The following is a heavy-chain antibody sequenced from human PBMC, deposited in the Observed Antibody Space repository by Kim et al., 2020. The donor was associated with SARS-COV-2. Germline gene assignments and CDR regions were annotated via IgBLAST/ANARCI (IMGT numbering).Heavy chain of an antibody. J-gene: IGHJ4*02. V-gene: IGHV1-3*01. D-gene: IGHD3-9*01. CDR2: LNAGNGNK. CDR1: GYTFTTYA. CDR3: AREYRILTGYDY. Sequence: ASVKVSCKASGYTFTTYAIHWVRQAPGQRLEWMGWLNAGNGNKKCSQKFQDRVTITRDTSATTAYMELSSLRSEDTAVYYCAREYRILTGYDYWGQGTLVTVSS.